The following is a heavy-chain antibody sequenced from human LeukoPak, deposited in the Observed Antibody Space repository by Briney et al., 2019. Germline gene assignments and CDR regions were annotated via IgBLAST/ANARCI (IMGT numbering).Heavy chain of an antibody. Sequence: ASVKVSCKASGYTFTSYYMHWVRQAPGQGLEWMGIINPSGGSTSYAQKFQGRVTMTRDTSTSTVYMELSSLRSEDTAVYYCARDQGAARSWGYGMDVWGQGTTVTVSS. D-gene: IGHD6-6*01. J-gene: IGHJ6*02. CDR2: INPSGGST. V-gene: IGHV1-46*01. CDR3: ARDQGAARSWGYGMDV. CDR1: GYTFTSYY.